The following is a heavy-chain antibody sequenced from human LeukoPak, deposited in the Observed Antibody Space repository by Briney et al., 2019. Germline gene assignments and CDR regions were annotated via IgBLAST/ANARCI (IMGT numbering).Heavy chain of an antibody. D-gene: IGHD4-17*01. CDR1: GFTFSSYW. CDR3: ARQYGDYYFDY. J-gene: IGHJ4*02. V-gene: IGHV3-7*01. Sequence: GGSLRLSCAASGFTFSSYWMSWVRQAPGKGLEWVANIKQDGSEKYYVDSVKGRFTISRDNAKNSLYLQMNSLRAEDTAAYYCARQYGDYYFDYWGQGTLVTVSS. CDR2: IKQDGSEK.